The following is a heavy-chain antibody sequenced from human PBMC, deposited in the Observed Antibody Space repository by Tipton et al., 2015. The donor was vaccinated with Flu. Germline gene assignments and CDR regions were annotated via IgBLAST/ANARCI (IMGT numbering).Heavy chain of an antibody. D-gene: IGHD3-3*01. CDR2: IYYSGST. V-gene: IGHV4-39*07. Sequence: TLSITCTVSGGSISSSSYYWGWIRQPPGKGLEWIGSIYYSGSTYYDPSLKSRVTISVDTSKNQFSLKLSSVTAADTAVYYCAREGSLTIFGVVTYNWFDPWGQGTLVTVSS. CDR1: GGSISSSSYY. J-gene: IGHJ5*02. CDR3: AREGSLTIFGVVTYNWFDP.